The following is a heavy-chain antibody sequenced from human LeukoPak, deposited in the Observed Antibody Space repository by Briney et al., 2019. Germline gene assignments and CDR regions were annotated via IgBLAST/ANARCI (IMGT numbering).Heavy chain of an antibody. V-gene: IGHV4-34*01. CDR3: ARRVASPPYYYYGMDV. D-gene: IGHD2-15*01. CDR2: INHSGST. Sequence: SETLSLTCAVYGGSFSGYYWSWIRQPPGKGLEWIGEINHSGSTNYNPSLKSRVTISVDTSKNQFSLKLSSVTAADTAVYYCARRVASPPYYYYGMDVWGQGTTVTVSS. CDR1: GGSFSGYY. J-gene: IGHJ6*02.